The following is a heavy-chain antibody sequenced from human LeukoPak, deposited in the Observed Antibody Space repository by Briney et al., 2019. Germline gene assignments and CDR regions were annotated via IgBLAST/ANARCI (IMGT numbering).Heavy chain of an antibody. D-gene: IGHD3-9*01. J-gene: IGHJ3*02. Sequence: SETLSLTCAVYGGSFSGYYWSWIRQPPGKGLEWIGEINHSGSTNYNPSLKSRVTISVDTSKNQFSLKLSSVTAADTAVYYCARGSQYNDILTGSRSGDAFDIWGQGTMVTVSS. V-gene: IGHV4-34*01. CDR1: GGSFSGYY. CDR2: INHSGST. CDR3: ARGSQYNDILTGSRSGDAFDI.